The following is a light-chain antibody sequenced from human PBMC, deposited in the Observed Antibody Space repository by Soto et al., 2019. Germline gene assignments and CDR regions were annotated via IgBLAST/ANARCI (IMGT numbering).Light chain of an antibody. CDR3: SSYAVTNILV. J-gene: IGLJ1*01. Sequence: QSALTQPPSASGSPGQSVTISCSGTSSDVGGFNYVSWYQQHPGRAPKVLIYEVNKRPSGVPDRFSGSKSGSTASLTVSGLQAEDEAEYYCSSYAVTNILVFGTGTKVTVL. CDR1: SSDVGGFNY. CDR2: EVN. V-gene: IGLV2-8*01.